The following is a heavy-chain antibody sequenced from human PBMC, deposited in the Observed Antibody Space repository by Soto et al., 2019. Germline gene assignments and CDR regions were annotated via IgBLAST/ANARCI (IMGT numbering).Heavy chain of an antibody. CDR1: GFTFATYT. CDR3: AKNSAATIRVGFDY. J-gene: IGHJ4*02. CDR2: ITGSDGRT. Sequence: EVQLLESGGGLVQPGGSLRLSCAASGFTFATYTMSWVRQTPGKGLGWVSAITGSDGRTYYADSVKGRFTISRDNSKNTLYLQTNSLGAEDTAVYYCAKNSAATIRVGFDYWGQGTLATVSS. D-gene: IGHD5-12*01. V-gene: IGHV3-23*01.